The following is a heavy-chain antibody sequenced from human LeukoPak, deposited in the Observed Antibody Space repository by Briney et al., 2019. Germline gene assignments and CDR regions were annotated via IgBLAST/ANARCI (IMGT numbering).Heavy chain of an antibody. D-gene: IGHD3-22*01. CDR2: IYTSGST. V-gene: IGHV4-4*07. Sequence: SETLSLTCTVSGGSISSYYWSWIRQPAGKGLEWIGRIYTSGSTNYNPSLKSRVTMSVDTSKNQFSLKLSSVTAADTAVYYCARDVRSSYDDSSGYYAFRFDPWGQGTLVTVSS. J-gene: IGHJ5*02. CDR3: ARDVRSSYDDSSGYYAFRFDP. CDR1: GGSISSYY.